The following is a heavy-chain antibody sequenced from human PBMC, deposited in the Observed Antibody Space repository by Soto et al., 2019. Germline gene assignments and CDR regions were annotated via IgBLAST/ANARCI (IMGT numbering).Heavy chain of an antibody. CDR1: GGAISVYT. V-gene: IGHV4-59*01. CDR2: IYGSGSA. Sequence: SETLSLTCTVSGGAISVYTWNWIRQAPGKGPEWLGYIYGSGSANYNPSLKSRLTISVDTSKNQFSLNLSSVTAADTAIYYCARGQTVRAFEFWGQGTKVTVSS. CDR3: ARGQTVRAFEF. J-gene: IGHJ3*01. D-gene: IGHD2-21*02.